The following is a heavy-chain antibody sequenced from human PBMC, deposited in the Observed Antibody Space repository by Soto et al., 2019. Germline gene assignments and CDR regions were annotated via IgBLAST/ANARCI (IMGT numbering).Heavy chain of an antibody. J-gene: IGHJ4*02. CDR2: ISYDGSNK. Sequence: PGGSLRLSCAASGFTFSSYAMHWVRQAPGKGLEWVAVISYDGSNKYYADSVKGRFTISRDNSKNTLYLQMNSLRAEDTAVYYCARDRIYSSSWYDYWGQGTLVTVSS. V-gene: IGHV3-30-3*01. CDR3: ARDRIYSSSWYDY. CDR1: GFTFSSYA. D-gene: IGHD6-13*01.